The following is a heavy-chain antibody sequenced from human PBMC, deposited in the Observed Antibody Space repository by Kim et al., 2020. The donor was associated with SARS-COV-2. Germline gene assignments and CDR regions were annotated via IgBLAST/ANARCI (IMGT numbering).Heavy chain of an antibody. V-gene: IGHV1-69*13. CDR1: GGTFSSYA. Sequence: SVKVSCKASGGTFSSYAISWVRQAPGQGLEWMGGIIPIFGTANYAQKFQGRVTITADESTSTAYMELSSLRSEDTAVYYCARKRDVYYYYYGMDVWGQGTTVTVSS. J-gene: IGHJ6*02. D-gene: IGHD1-1*01. CDR3: ARKRDVYYYYYGMDV. CDR2: IIPIFGTA.